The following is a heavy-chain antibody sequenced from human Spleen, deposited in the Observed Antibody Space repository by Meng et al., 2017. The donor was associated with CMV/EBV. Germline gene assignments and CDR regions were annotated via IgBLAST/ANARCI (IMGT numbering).Heavy chain of an antibody. J-gene: IGHJ5*02. CDR2: IYYSGTT. CDR3: ARVAYYYDATGQWGDWFDP. D-gene: IGHD3-16*01. Sequence: SCTVSGGLITSTNYHWGWIRQPPGKGLEWLGIIYYSGTTYYNPSRKSRVTISVDTSNNQFSLRRSSVTAADTAVYFCARVAYYYDATGQWGDWFDPWGQGILVTVSS. CDR1: GGLITSTNYH. V-gene: IGHV4-39*07.